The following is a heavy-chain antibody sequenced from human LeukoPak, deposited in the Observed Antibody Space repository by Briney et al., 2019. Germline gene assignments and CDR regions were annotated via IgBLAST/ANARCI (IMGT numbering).Heavy chain of an antibody. Sequence: SVNVSCKASVGTFSSYAISWVRQAPGQGLDWMGGIIPIFGTANFAHKFQGRVTITTDESTSTAYMELSSLRSEDTAVYYCARGSHHDFWSGYEGEDNWFDRWGQGTLVTVSS. CDR2: IIPIFGTA. CDR1: VGTFSSYA. V-gene: IGHV1-69*05. J-gene: IGHJ5*02. D-gene: IGHD3-3*01. CDR3: ARGSHHDFWSGYEGEDNWFDR.